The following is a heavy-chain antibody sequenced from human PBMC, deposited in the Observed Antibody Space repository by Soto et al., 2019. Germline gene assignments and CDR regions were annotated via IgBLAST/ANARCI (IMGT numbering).Heavy chain of an antibody. CDR1: GFTFNTHW. V-gene: IGHV3-74*01. CDR2: IYFDGITT. D-gene: IGHD1-26*01. CDR3: ARGGAMGVDY. J-gene: IGHJ4*02. Sequence: GGSLRLSCTASGFTFNTHWMHWVRQAPGKGLVWVSRIYFDGITTNYADSVKGRLTGSRDNAKNTVYLHVNTLRDEDTAVYYCARGGAMGVDYWGQGTRVTVSS.